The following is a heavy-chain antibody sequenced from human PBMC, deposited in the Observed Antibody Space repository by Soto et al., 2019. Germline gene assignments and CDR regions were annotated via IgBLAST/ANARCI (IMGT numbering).Heavy chain of an antibody. CDR2: IYHSGST. V-gene: IGHV4-4*02. Sequence: ASETLSLTCAVSGGSISSSNWWSWVRQPPGKGLEWIGEIYHSGSTNYNPSLKSRVTISVDESKNQFSLKLSSVTAADTAVYYCARASPNIAAAEVGFDPWGQGTLVTVSS. CDR1: GGSISSSNW. D-gene: IGHD6-13*01. J-gene: IGHJ5*02. CDR3: ARASPNIAAAEVGFDP.